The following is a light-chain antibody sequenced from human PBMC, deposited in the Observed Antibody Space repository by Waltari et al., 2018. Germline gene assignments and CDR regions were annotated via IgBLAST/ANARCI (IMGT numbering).Light chain of an antibody. J-gene: IGKJ5*01. CDR3: HQRSNWPIT. CDR1: QSVSSY. Sequence: EIVLTQFPATLSLSPGERATLSCRASQSVSSYLVWYQQKPGQTPRLVIYDASTRAPGIPARFSGSGSGKDFTLTISSLDPEDFAVYYCHQRSNWPITFGQGTRLEIK. V-gene: IGKV3-11*01. CDR2: DAS.